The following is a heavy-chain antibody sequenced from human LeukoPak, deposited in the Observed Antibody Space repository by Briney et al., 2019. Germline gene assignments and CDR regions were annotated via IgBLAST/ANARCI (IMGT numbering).Heavy chain of an antibody. CDR1: GVSFSGYY. CDR2: INHSRST. CDR3: ASTLLKYYGSGSYYFDY. V-gene: IGHV4-34*01. D-gene: IGHD3-10*01. J-gene: IGHJ4*02. Sequence: PSETLSLTCAVSGVSFSGYYWSWIRQPPGKGLEWIGDINHSRSTNYNPYPKSRVTTTSDTSKNQFSLKLSSVPAADTAVYYCASTLLKYYGSGSYYFDYWGQGTLVTVSS.